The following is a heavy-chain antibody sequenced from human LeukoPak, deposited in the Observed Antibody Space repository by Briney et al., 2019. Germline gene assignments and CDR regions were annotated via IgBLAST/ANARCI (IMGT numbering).Heavy chain of an antibody. CDR1: GFTFSSYE. D-gene: IGHD3-10*02. CDR3: ARAALFGELLWPDYYYYMDV. Sequence: GGSLRLSCAASGFTFSSYEMNWVRQAPGKGLEWVSYISSSGSYIYYADSVKGRFTIYRDNAKNSLYLQMNSLRAEDTAVYYCARAALFGELLWPDYYYYMDVWGKGTTVTVSS. J-gene: IGHJ6*03. CDR2: ISSSGSYI. V-gene: IGHV3-21*05.